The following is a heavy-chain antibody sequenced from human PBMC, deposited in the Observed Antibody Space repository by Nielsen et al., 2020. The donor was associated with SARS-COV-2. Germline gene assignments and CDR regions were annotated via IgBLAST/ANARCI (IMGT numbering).Heavy chain of an antibody. J-gene: IGHJ6*02. CDR1: GYNFTSYW. V-gene: IGHV5-10-1*01. Sequence: GESLKISCKGSGYNFTSYWISWVRQMPGKGLEWMGRIDPSDSYTNYSPSFQGHVTISVDKSISTAYLQWTSLRASDTAMYYCARLGIAAVPDYCGMDVWGQGTTVTVSS. CDR3: ARLGIAAVPDYCGMDV. CDR2: IDPSDSYT. D-gene: IGHD6-13*01.